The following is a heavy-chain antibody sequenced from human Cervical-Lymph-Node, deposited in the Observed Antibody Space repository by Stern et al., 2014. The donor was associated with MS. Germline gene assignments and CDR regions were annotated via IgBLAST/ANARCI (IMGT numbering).Heavy chain of an antibody. CDR1: GFTFSTYA. Sequence: EQLLESGGGVVQPGRSLSLSCVASGFTFSTYAMHWVRQAPGKGLEWVAFVSYDGTQRNSTDSVKARFTISRDNSKNTLYLHMNSLRDEDTAVYFCARGGRGVGLEYWGQGALVTVSS. CDR3: ARGGRGVGLEY. D-gene: IGHD3-10*01. CDR2: VSYDGTQR. J-gene: IGHJ4*02. V-gene: IGHV3-30-3*01.